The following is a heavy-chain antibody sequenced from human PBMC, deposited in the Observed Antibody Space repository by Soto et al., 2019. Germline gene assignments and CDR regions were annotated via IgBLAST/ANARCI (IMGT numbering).Heavy chain of an antibody. CDR1: SGNIIDGGCY. Sequence: SVTLCVTCTVASGNIIDGGCYWSWIKKLPGKDLEWIAYIYYNGNTYYTPSLKSRATISVHTSNSQFFLELSSVTAADTAVYYCARGLITGSHYSGGWYYFDSWGQGTQVTVSS. CDR2: IYYNGNT. V-gene: IGHV4-31*03. D-gene: IGHD6-19*01. J-gene: IGHJ4*02. CDR3: ARGLITGSHYSGGWYYFDS.